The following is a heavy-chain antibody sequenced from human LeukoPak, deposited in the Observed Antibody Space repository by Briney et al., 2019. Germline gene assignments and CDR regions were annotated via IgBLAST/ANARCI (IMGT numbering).Heavy chain of an antibody. CDR3: ARDHISGYGEIDY. CDR1: GFTFISYG. J-gene: IGHJ4*02. V-gene: IGHV3-30*02. Sequence: GGSLRLSCAASGFTFISYGMHWVRQAPGKGLEWVTFIRYDGSNKYYADSVKGRFIISRDNSKNTLYLQMNSLRAEDTAVYYCARDHISGYGEIDYWGQGTLVTVSS. CDR2: IRYDGSNK. D-gene: IGHD5-12*01.